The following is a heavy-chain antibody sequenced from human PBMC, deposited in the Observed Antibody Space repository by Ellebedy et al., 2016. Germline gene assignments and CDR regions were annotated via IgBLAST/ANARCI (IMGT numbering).Heavy chain of an antibody. D-gene: IGHD6-19*01. CDR1: RITFSSYD. J-gene: IGHJ4*02. CDR3: AAGWYVSIDS. V-gene: IGHV3-30*03. CDR2: ISYDGNNN. Sequence: GESLKISXAASRITFSSYDMHWVRQAPGKGLEWVAAISYDGNNNYYGDSVKGRFTISRDNSKNTLYLQMNSLRAEDTAVYYCAAGWYVSIDSWGQGTLVTVSS.